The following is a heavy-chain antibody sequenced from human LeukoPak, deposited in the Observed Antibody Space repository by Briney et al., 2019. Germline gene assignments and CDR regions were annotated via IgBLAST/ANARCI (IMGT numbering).Heavy chain of an antibody. CDR2: IRYDESNK. D-gene: IGHD3-22*01. Sequence: PGGSLRLSCAASGFTFSSYGMHWVRQAPGKGLEWVAFIRYDESNKYYADSVKGRFTISRDNSKNTLYLQMNSLRAEDTAVYYCAKAYYPTPYYFDYWGQGTLVTVSS. CDR1: GFTFSSYG. J-gene: IGHJ4*02. CDR3: AKAYYPTPYYFDY. V-gene: IGHV3-30*02.